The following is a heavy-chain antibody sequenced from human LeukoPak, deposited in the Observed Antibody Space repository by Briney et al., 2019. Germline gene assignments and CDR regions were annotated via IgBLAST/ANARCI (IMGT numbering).Heavy chain of an antibody. CDR3: ASANVPYDSSGVFDY. CDR1: GFTFSSYS. CDR2: ISSSSSTI. Sequence: GVSLRLSCAASGFTFSSYSMNWLRQAPGKGREGVSYISSSSSTIYYADSVKGRFTISRDNAKNSLYLQMNSLRAEDTAEYYCASANVPYDSSGVFDYWGQGTLVTVSS. D-gene: IGHD3-22*01. V-gene: IGHV3-48*04. J-gene: IGHJ4*02.